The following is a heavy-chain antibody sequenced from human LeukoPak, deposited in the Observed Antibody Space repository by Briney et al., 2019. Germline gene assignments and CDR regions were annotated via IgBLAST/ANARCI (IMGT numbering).Heavy chain of an antibody. V-gene: IGHV4-4*07. CDR1: GGSISSYY. D-gene: IGHD3/OR15-3a*01. CDR3: ARRTGYYDGFDY. CDR2: IHASGNT. J-gene: IGHJ4*02. Sequence: SQTLSLTCTVSGGSISSYYWTWIRQPAGKGLEYLGRIHASGNTYYNPSLNSRVAISIDTSKNQFSLKVSSVTAADTAVYYCARRTGYYDGFDYWGQGTLVTVSS.